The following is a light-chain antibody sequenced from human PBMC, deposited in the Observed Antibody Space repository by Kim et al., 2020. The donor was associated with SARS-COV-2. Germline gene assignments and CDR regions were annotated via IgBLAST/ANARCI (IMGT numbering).Light chain of an antibody. CDR2: DVD. Sequence: QSALTQPPSVSGSPGQSITISCTGTSSDVGGYKYVSWYRQQPGTAPKLMIYDVDNRPSGVSDRFSGSKSGNTASLTISVLQAEDEGDYYCSSYTRTDTVVFGGGTKLTVL. V-gene: IGLV2-14*03. CDR3: SSYTRTDTVV. J-gene: IGLJ2*01. CDR1: SSDVGGYKY.